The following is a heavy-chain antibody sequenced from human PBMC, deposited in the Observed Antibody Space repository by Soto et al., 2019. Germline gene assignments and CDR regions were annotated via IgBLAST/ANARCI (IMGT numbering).Heavy chain of an antibody. D-gene: IGHD6-13*01. CDR1: GFTFDDYA. Sequence: GGSLRLSCAASGFTFDDYAMHWVRQAPGKGLEWVSGISWNSGSIGYADSVKGRFTISRDNAKNSLYLQINSLRAEDTALYYCAKDLIARAYNYGMDVWGQGTTVTVSS. CDR2: ISWNSGSI. CDR3: AKDLIARAYNYGMDV. V-gene: IGHV3-9*01. J-gene: IGHJ6*02.